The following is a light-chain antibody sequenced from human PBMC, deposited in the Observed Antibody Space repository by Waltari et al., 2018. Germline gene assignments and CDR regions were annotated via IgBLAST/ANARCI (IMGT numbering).Light chain of an antibody. CDR3: AAWDDSLSGWV. CDR2: RNN. Sequence: QSVLTQLPSASGTPGQGVTISCSGSSSNIGDNYVYLYQQFPGTSPKLLIHRNNQRPSGVPDRFPGSKSGTSAFLVISGLRSDDEADYHCAAWDDSLSGWVFGGGTKVTVL. J-gene: IGLJ3*02. V-gene: IGLV1-47*01. CDR1: SSNIGDNY.